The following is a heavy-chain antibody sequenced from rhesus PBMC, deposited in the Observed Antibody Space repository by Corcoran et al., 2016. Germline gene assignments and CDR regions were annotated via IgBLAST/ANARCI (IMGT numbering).Heavy chain of an antibody. CDR2: IFGGNGST. V-gene: IGHV4-147*01. Sequence: QVQLQESGPGLVKPSETLPLTCAVSGASISSNYWSWIRQPPGKGLEWLGYIFGGNGSTRYNPSLKSRSTIAKDTSKNQFSLKLSAGTAADTAVYYCARGMSWNEEFDYWGQGVLVTVSS. CDR3: ARGMSWNEEFDY. J-gene: IGHJ4*01. D-gene: IGHD1-14*01. CDR1: GASISSNY.